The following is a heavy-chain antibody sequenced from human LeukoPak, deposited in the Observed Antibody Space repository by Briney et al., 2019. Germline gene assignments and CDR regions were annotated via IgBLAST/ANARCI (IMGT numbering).Heavy chain of an antibody. CDR3: ARDGAAAGGIDY. CDR2: ISSSSSYT. CDR1: GFTFNDYY. V-gene: IGHV3-11*05. Sequence: SGGSLRLSCAASGFTFNDYYMSWVRQAPGKGLEWVSYISSSSSYTNYADSVKGRFTISRDNAKNSLYLQMNSLRAEDTAVYYCARDGAAAGGIDYWGQGTLVTVSS. D-gene: IGHD6-13*01. J-gene: IGHJ4*02.